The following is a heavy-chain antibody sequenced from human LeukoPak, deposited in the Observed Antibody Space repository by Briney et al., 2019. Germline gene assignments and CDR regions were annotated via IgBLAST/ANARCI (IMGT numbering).Heavy chain of an antibody. CDR2: IYYSGST. Sequence: SETLSLTCTVSGGSISSSSFYWGWIRQPPGKGLEWIGSIYYSGSTYYNPSLKSRVTISVDKSKNQFSLKLSSVTAADTAVYYCARDDSGSYFVLIDYWGQGTLVTVSS. CDR3: ARDDSGSYFVLIDY. J-gene: IGHJ4*02. CDR1: GGSISSSSFY. D-gene: IGHD1-26*01. V-gene: IGHV4-39*07.